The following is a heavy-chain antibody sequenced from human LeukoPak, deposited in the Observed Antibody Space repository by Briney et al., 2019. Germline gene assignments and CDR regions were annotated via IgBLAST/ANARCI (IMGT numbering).Heavy chain of an antibody. Sequence: SETLSLTCAVSGGPFRGFFWSWIRQAPGKGLEWIAEVSHGGTSNYNPSLKSRITISVDTSKSQFSLKLASVTAADTAVYYCARGIFYGGRKQYIWFDLWAQGTLVTVSS. D-gene: IGHD2/OR15-2a*01. V-gene: IGHV4-34*01. CDR1: GGPFRGFF. CDR2: VSHGGTS. CDR3: ARGIFYGGRKQYIWFDL. J-gene: IGHJ5*02.